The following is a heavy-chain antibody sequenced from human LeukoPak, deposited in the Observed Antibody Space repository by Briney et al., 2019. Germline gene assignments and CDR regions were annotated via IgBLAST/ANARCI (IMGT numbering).Heavy chain of an antibody. J-gene: IGHJ4*02. CDR1: GYTFTSYA. Sequence: ASVKVSCKASGYTFTSYAMHWVRQAPGPRLEWMGWINAGNGNTKYSQKFQGRVTITRDTSASTAYMELSSLRSEDTAVYYCARDRFCSSTSCPELVYWGQGTLVTVSS. CDR3: ARDRFCSSTSCPELVY. V-gene: IGHV1-3*01. D-gene: IGHD2-2*01. CDR2: INAGNGNT.